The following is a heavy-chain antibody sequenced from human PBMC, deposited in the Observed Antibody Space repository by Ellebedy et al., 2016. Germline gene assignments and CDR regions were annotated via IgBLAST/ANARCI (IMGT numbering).Heavy chain of an antibody. J-gene: IGHJ3*01. V-gene: IGHV4-59*02. D-gene: IGHD6-19*01. CDR2: VFHTGAT. Sequence: SETLSLTCNVFGGSVSSEYWNWIRRPPGKGLEWIGFVFHTGATLLNPSLKSRVTMLVDTSKSQISLRLVSVTAADTAVYYCAKWNGGWYAFEVWGQGTMVTVSS. CDR1: GGSVSSEY. CDR3: AKWNGGWYAFEV.